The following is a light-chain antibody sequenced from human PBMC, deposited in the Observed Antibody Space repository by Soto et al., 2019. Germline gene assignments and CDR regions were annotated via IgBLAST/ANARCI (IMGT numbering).Light chain of an antibody. CDR2: GAS. CDR1: QSVSSN. CDR3: QQYNYWPPKIT. Sequence: EIVMTQSAGTLSVSPGERATLSCRASQSVSSNLAWYQQKTGQAPRLLIYGASTRATGIPARFSGSGSGTEFTLTISSLQSEDFAVYYCQQYNYWPPKITFGQGTRLEIK. V-gene: IGKV3-15*01. J-gene: IGKJ5*01.